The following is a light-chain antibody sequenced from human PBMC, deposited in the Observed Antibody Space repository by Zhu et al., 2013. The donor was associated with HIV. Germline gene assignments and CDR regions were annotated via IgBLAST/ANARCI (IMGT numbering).Light chain of an antibody. V-gene: IGLV2-23*02. J-gene: IGLJ1*01. CDR2: EVT. CDR3: CSFVPGRNQFV. Sequence: QSALTQPASVSGSPGQSISVSCTGTSSDIGTYNLVSWYRQYPGKAPKLITYEVTKWPLGASNRFSGSKSGSTASLTISGLQAEDEADYYCCSFVPGRNQFVFGAGTRVNVL. CDR1: SSDIGTYNL.